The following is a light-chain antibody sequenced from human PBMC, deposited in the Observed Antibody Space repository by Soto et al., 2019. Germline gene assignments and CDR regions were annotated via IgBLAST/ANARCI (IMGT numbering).Light chain of an antibody. Sequence: EIVMTQSPATLSVSPGERATLSCRASQRVSRHLAWYQQKPGQAPRLLIYVVSTRATGIPARFSGSGSEREFSLTISGLQSDDFAVYCCQQYNNWPPYTFGQGTKVDIK. CDR2: VVS. J-gene: IGKJ2*01. CDR1: QRVSRH. CDR3: QQYNNWPPYT. V-gene: IGKV3-15*01.